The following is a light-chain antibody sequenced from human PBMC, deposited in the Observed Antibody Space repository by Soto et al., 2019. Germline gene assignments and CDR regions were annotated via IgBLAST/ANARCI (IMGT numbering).Light chain of an antibody. CDR3: RSYAGSNNFV. CDR1: SSDIGAYIY. Sequence: QSALTQPPSASGSPGQSVTISCTGTSSDIGAYIYVSWYQQHPGKAPKLMISEASRRPSGVPERFSGSKSGNTASLTVSGLQADDEAHYYCRSYAGSNNFVLGTGTKV. CDR2: EAS. V-gene: IGLV2-8*01. J-gene: IGLJ1*01.